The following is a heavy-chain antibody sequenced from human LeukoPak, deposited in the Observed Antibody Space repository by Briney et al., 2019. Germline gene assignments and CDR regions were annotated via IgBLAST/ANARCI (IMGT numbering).Heavy chain of an antibody. CDR2: IFYSGGT. V-gene: IGHV4-39*01. Sequence: SETQSLTCSVSGVSIRSRSYYWAWIRQPPGKGLEWIGNIFYSGGTSYNPSLKSRVTISVDTSKNQFSLRLSSVTAADTAVYYCARAWADSSGYSPLDSWAQGTLVTVSS. CDR3: ARAWADSSGYSPLDS. J-gene: IGHJ4*02. CDR1: GVSIRSRSYY. D-gene: IGHD3-22*01.